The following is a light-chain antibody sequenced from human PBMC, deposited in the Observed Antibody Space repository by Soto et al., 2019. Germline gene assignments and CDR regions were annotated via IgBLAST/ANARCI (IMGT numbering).Light chain of an antibody. CDR3: HSYSRETTVL. CDR2: EVL. J-gene: IGLJ2*01. CDR1: SNDIGSFKY. V-gene: IGLV2-14*01. Sequence: QSALTQPASVSGSSGQSITISCTGTSNDIGSFKYVSWYQQPPGKAPKLIILEVLNLPSGVSDRFSGSKSGNTASLTISWLQADDEADHYRHSYSRETTVLFGGGTQLTVL.